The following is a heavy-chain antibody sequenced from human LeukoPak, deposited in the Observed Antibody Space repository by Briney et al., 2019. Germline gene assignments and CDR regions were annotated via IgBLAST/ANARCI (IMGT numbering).Heavy chain of an antibody. CDR1: GFTFSSYE. D-gene: IGHD2-2*01. CDR2: ISSGGNTI. J-gene: IGHJ6*04. Sequence: GGSLRLSCAASGFTFSSYEMNWVRQAPGKGLEWVSYISSGGNTIYYADSVKGRFTISRDNAKNSLYLQMNSLRAEDTAVYYCARGCCTSTSCTCHYYYGMDVWGKGTTVTVSS. V-gene: IGHV3-48*03. CDR3: ARGCCTSTSCTCHYYYGMDV.